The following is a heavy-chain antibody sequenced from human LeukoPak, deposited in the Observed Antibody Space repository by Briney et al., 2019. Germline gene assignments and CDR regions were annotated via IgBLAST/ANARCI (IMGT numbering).Heavy chain of an antibody. CDR3: ARGPYGSESYRYYYYYYMDV. J-gene: IGHJ6*03. Sequence: GGSLRLSCAASGFTFSSYDMHWVRQATGKGLEWVSAIGTAGDTYYPGSVKGRFTISRENAKNSLYLQMNSLRAGDTAVYYCARGPYGSESYRYYYYYYMDVWGKGTTVTVSS. CDR2: IGTAGDT. CDR1: GFTFSSYD. D-gene: IGHD3-10*01. V-gene: IGHV3-13*01.